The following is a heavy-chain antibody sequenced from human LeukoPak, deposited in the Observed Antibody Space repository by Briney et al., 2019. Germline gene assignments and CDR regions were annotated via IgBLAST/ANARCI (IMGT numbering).Heavy chain of an antibody. J-gene: IGHJ6*02. Sequence: GASVKVSCKASGYTFTSYYMHWVRQAPGQGLEWMGIINPSGGSTSYAQKFQGRVTMTRDTSTSTVYMKLSSLRSKDTAVYYCARVLTIPYGMDVWGQGTTVAVSS. CDR1: GYTFTSYY. D-gene: IGHD2/OR15-2a*01. CDR2: INPSGGST. V-gene: IGHV1-46*01. CDR3: ARVLTIPYGMDV.